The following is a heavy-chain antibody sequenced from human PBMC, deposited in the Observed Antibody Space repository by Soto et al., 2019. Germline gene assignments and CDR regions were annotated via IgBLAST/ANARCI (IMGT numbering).Heavy chain of an antibody. J-gene: IGHJ4*02. CDR2: ISYDGSNK. CDR3: AKDRCGGDCYSLAY. V-gene: IGHV3-30*18. CDR1: GFTFSSYG. Sequence: PGGSLRLSCAASGFTFSSYGMHWVRQAPGKGLEWVAVISYDGSNKYYADSVKGRFTISRDNSKNTLYLQMNSLRAEDTAVYYCAKDRCGGDCYSLAYWGQGTLVTVS. D-gene: IGHD2-21*02.